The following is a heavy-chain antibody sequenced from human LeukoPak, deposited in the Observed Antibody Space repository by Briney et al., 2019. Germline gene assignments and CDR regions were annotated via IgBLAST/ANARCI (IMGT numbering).Heavy chain of an antibody. Sequence: SETLSLTCTVSGGSISSYYWSWIRQPPGKELEWIGYIYYSGSTNYNPPLKSRVTISVDTSKNQFSLKLSSVTAADTAVYYCARVDPDSSSTLEVFDYWGQGTLVTVSS. CDR2: IYYSGST. D-gene: IGHD6-6*01. CDR3: ARVDPDSSSTLEVFDY. V-gene: IGHV4-59*01. CDR1: GGSISSYY. J-gene: IGHJ4*02.